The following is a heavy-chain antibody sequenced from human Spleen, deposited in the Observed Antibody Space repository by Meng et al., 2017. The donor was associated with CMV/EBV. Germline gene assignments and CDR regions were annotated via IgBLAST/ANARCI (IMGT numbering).Heavy chain of an antibody. V-gene: IGHV1-8*01. CDR3: ARVEHYNIWSGYYEHAFDI. D-gene: IGHD3-3*01. CDR2: MNPNNGNT. CDR1: GYTFTSYD. Sequence: ASVKVSCKASGYTFTSYDINWVRQATGQGLEWTGWMNPNNGNTGYAKRFQGRLTVTRNTSISTAYMELSSLRSEDTAVYYCARVEHYNIWSGYYEHAFDIWGQGTMVTVSS. J-gene: IGHJ3*02.